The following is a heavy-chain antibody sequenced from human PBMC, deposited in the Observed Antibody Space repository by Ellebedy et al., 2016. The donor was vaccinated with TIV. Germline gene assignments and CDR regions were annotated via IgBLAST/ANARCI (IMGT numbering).Heavy chain of an antibody. D-gene: IGHD2-21*02. V-gene: IGHV3-7*01. CDR2: IKQDGSDK. CDR1: GFTFSSYW. Sequence: GGSLRLSXAASGFTFSSYWMSWVRQAPGKGLEWVANIKQDGSDKYYVDSVKGRFTISRDNAESSLDLQMNSLRVEDTAVYYCARALGGGHCYWGQGNLVTVSS. CDR3: ARALGGGHCY. J-gene: IGHJ4*02.